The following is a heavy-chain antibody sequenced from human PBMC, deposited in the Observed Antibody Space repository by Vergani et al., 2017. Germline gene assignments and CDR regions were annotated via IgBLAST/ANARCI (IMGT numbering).Heavy chain of an antibody. D-gene: IGHD2-15*01. J-gene: IGHJ4*02. V-gene: IGHV4-59*01. Sequence: QVQLQESGPGLVKPSETLSLTCTVSGGSISSYYWSWIRQPPGKGLEWIGYIYYSGSTNYNPSLKSRVTISVDTSKNQFSLKLSSVTAADKAVYYCARGDWKVAATLFDYWGQGTLVTVSS. CDR1: GGSISSYY. CDR2: IYYSGST. CDR3: ARGDWKVAATLFDY.